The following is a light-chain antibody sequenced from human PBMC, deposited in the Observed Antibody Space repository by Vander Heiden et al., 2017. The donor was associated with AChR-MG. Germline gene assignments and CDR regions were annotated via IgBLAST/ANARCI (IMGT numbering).Light chain of an antibody. J-gene: IGKJ3*01. V-gene: IGKV3-15*01. CDR1: QSISSN. CDR2: GAS. CDR3: QQYDKWPF. Sequence: EIVMTQSPATLSVSPGERATLPCRPSQSISSNLAWYQQKPGQAPRLLIYGASIRATGIPARFSGSGSGTEFTLTISSLQSEDFAVYYCQQYDKWPFFGPGTKVDIK.